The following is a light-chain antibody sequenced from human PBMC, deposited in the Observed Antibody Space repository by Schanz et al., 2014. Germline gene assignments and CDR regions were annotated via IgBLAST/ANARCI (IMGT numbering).Light chain of an antibody. V-gene: IGLV1-44*01. CDR2: SNN. CDR3: SSYAGSYTWL. CDR1: SSNIGSNT. Sequence: QSVLTQPPSASGTPGQRGTISCSGSSSNIGSNTVNWYQQLPGMAPKLLIYSNNRRPSGVPDRFSGSNSGTSASLAISGLQSEDEAEYYCSSYAGSYTWLFGGGTKLTVL. J-gene: IGLJ3*02.